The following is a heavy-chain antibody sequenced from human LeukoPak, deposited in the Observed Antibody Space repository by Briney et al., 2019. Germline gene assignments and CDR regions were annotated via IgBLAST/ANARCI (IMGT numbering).Heavy chain of an antibody. CDR1: GFTVSSNY. V-gene: IGHV3-53*01. CDR3: ARIFSSYADY. J-gene: IGHJ4*02. CDR2: IYSGGST. D-gene: IGHD6-6*01. Sequence: AGGSLRLSCAASGFTVSSNYMSWVRQAPGKGLEWVSVIYSGGSTYYADSVKGRFTISRDNSRNTLYIQMNSMRAEDTAVYYCARIFSSYADYWGQGDLVTVSS.